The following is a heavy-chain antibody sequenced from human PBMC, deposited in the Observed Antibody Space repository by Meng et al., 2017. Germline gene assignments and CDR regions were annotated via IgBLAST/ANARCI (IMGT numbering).Heavy chain of an antibody. J-gene: IGHJ5*02. D-gene: IGHD2-15*01. CDR3: ARGYCSGGSCYSNWFDP. V-gene: IGHV4-34*01. CDR2: INHSGST. CDR1: GGAFSGYY. Sequence: QVQISQWRSGLLRPSETLSLTCAVYGGAFSGYYWSWIRQPPGKGLEWIGEINHSGSTNYNPSLKSRVTISVDTSKNQFSLKLSSVTAADTAVYYCARGYCSGGSCYSNWFDPWGQGTLVTVSS.